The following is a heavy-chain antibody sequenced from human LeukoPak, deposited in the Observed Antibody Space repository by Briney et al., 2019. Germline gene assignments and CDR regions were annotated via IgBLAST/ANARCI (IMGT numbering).Heavy chain of an antibody. D-gene: IGHD6-13*01. Sequence: PGGSLRLSCAASGFTFSSYEMNWVRQAPGKGLEWVSYISSSGSTIYYADSVKGRFTISRDNAKNPLYLQMNSLRAEDTAVYYCARDVPGIAAAGSMDVWGKGTTVTVSS. CDR3: ARDVPGIAAAGSMDV. V-gene: IGHV3-48*03. J-gene: IGHJ6*03. CDR2: ISSSGSTI. CDR1: GFTFSSYE.